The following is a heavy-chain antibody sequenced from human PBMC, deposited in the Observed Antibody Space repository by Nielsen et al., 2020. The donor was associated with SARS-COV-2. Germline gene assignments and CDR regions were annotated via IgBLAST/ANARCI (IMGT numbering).Heavy chain of an antibody. V-gene: IGHV3-48*02. Sequence: GESLKISCAASGFTFSSYSMNWVRQAPGKGLEWVSYISSSSTIYYADSVKGRFTISRDNAKNSLYLQMNSLRDEDTAVYYCARKGQQLVGGFDYWGQGTLVTVSS. CDR2: ISSSSTI. J-gene: IGHJ4*02. CDR1: GFTFSSYS. D-gene: IGHD6-6*01. CDR3: ARKGQQLVGGFDY.